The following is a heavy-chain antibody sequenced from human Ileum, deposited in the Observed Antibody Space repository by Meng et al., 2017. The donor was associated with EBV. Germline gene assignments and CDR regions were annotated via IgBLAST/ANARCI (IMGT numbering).Heavy chain of an antibody. CDR2: ICYTDYT. D-gene: IGHD4-17*01. J-gene: IGHJ4*02. Sequence: QGWGPGLVKPSETLSPTCSVSGGSISSSNYCWGWIRQPPGKGLEWIQSICYTDYTYYNPSLKSRVTISADKSKNQFSLRLNSLTAADTAVYYCAMGPDYAKTGYWGQGTLVTVSS. CDR3: AMGPDYAKTGY. CDR1: GGSISSSNYC. V-gene: IGHV4-39*01.